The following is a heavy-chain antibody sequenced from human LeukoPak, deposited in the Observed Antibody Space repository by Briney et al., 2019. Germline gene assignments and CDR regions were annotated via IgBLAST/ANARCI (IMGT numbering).Heavy chain of an antibody. V-gene: IGHV3-23*01. J-gene: IGHJ4*02. CDR3: AKNQPYYYDSSGSPLRY. D-gene: IGHD3-22*01. CDR1: GFTFSSYA. Sequence: GSLGLSCGASGFTFSSYAMSWVRQAPGKGLEWVSAISGSGGSTYYADSVKGRFTISRDNSKNTLYLQMNSLRAEDTAVYYCAKNQPYYYDSSGSPLRYWGQGTLVTVSS. CDR2: ISGSGGST.